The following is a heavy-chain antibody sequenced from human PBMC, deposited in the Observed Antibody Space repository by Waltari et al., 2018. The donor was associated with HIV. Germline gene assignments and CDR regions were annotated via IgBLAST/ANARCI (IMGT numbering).Heavy chain of an antibody. CDR1: GFTFSNAW. J-gene: IGHJ4*02. CDR2: IKSKTDGGTT. Sequence: EVQLVESGGGLVKPGGSLRLSCAASGFTFSNAWMSCVRQAPGKGLEWVGRIKSKTDGGTTDYAAPVKGRFTISRDDSKNTLYLQMNSLKTEDTAVYYCTTDRYSGSFNFDYWGQGTLVTVSS. V-gene: IGHV3-15*01. D-gene: IGHD1-26*01. CDR3: TTDRYSGSFNFDY.